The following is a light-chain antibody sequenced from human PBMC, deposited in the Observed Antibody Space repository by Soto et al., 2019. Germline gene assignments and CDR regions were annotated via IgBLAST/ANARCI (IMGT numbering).Light chain of an antibody. CDR3: QQYGRSPCT. Sequence: EIVLTQSPGTLSLSPGERATLSCRASQSVSSNNLAWYQQRPGQAPRVVIYGASTRATGIPERFSGSGSGTDFTLTISRLEPEDFAVYYCQQYGRSPCTFVPGTKVDIK. V-gene: IGKV3-20*01. CDR2: GAS. J-gene: IGKJ3*01. CDR1: QSVSSNN.